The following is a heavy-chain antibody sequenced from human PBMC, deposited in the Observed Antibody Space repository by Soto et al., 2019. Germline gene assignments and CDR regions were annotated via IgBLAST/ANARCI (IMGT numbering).Heavy chain of an antibody. J-gene: IGHJ6*02. V-gene: IGHV3-48*03. Sequence: GGSLRLSCAASVFTFSSYEMNWVRQAPGKGLEWVSYISSSGSTIYYADSVKGRFTISRDNAKNSLYLQMNSLRAEDTAVYYCARVRDGYNDGMDVWGQGTTVTVSS. CDR3: ARVRDGYNDGMDV. CDR1: VFTFSSYE. CDR2: ISSSGSTI. D-gene: IGHD5-12*01.